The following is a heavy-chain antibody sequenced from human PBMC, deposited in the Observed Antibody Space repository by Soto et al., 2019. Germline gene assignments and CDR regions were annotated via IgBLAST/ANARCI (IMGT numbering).Heavy chain of an antibody. D-gene: IGHD2-8*01. V-gene: IGHV5-51*01. Sequence: PXESLTISCKASGYSFTAYWIGLVRQMPGKGLEWMGIIYPGDSDTRYSPSFEGQVTISADESITTAYLQWSNLKASDSAMYYCARHTNGWFIDYWGQGTLVTVS. J-gene: IGHJ4*02. CDR1: GYSFTAYW. CDR3: ARHTNGWFIDY. CDR2: IYPGDSDT.